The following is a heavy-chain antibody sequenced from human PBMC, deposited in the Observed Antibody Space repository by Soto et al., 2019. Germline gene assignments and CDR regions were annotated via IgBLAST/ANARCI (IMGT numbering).Heavy chain of an antibody. CDR1: GGTFSSSA. V-gene: IGHV1-69*06. CDR2: IIPTFGTA. J-gene: IGHJ3*02. CDR3: ARSETAGHKGFDI. Sequence: QVQLVQSGAEMREPGSSVKVSCKASGGTFSSSAINWLRQAPGQGPEWMGGIIPTFGTANYIDKFRGRVTSTADTSTSTAYMEVSSLTSEDTAMYYCARSETAGHKGFDIWGQGTMVTVSS. D-gene: IGHD6-19*01.